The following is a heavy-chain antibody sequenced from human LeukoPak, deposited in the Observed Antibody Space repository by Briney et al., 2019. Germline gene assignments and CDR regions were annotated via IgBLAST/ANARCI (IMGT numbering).Heavy chain of an antibody. J-gene: IGHJ4*02. CDR2: ISGDGATT. Sequence: PGGSLRLSCAATGFTFSNHAMTWVRQAPGKGLEWVSSISGDGATTFYADSVKGRFTISRDNSKNTLYVQMDSLRAEDTAVYYCAKQGGGTHDYWGQGTLVTVSS. CDR1: GFTFSNHA. CDR3: AKQGGGTHDY. D-gene: IGHD1-26*01. V-gene: IGHV3-23*01.